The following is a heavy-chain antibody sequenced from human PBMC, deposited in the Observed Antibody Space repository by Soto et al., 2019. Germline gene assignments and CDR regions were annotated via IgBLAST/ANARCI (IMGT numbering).Heavy chain of an antibody. Sequence: EVQLLESGGGLVQPGGSLRLSCATSGFTFSNFVMRWVRQTPGKGLEWVSTITSTGGDTYYTDSVKGRFTISRDNSKNTLYLQMSSQRAEDTALYYCTKASSDRHHMDVWGQGTTVTVSS. V-gene: IGHV3-23*01. CDR3: TKASSDRHHMDV. CDR2: ITSTGGDT. J-gene: IGHJ6*02. CDR1: GFTFSNFV.